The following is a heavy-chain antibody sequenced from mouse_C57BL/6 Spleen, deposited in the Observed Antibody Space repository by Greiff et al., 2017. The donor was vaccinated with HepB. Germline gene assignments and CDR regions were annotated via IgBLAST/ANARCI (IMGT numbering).Heavy chain of an antibody. CDR1: GYTFTDYY. CDR2: INPNNGGT. D-gene: IGHD1-1*01. J-gene: IGHJ2*01. CDR3: ARGGYYGRPNFDY. V-gene: IGHV1-26*01. Sequence: EVQLQQSGPELVKPGASVKISCKASGYTFTDYYMNWVKQSHGKSLEWIGDINPNNGGTSYNQKFKGKATLTVDKSSSTAYMELRSLTSEDSAVYYCARGGYYGRPNFDYWGQGTTLTVSS.